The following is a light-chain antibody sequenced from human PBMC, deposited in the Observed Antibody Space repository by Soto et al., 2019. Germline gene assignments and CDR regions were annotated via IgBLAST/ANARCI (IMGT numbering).Light chain of an antibody. Sequence: DIQMTQSPSSLSASVGDRVTITCQASQYIDNNLNWYQQRSGKAPKVLIYDASNLKGGVPSRFSGSGSGTDFTVTISSLQPEDIATYYCQQYDDFPYTFGQGTKLEI. CDR1: QYIDNN. J-gene: IGKJ2*01. CDR2: DAS. CDR3: QQYDDFPYT. V-gene: IGKV1-33*01.